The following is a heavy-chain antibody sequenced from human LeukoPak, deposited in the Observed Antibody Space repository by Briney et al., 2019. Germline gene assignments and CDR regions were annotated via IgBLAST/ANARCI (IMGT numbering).Heavy chain of an antibody. CDR1: GGSISSSSYY. D-gene: IGHD4-17*01. CDR2: IYYSGST. V-gene: IGHV4-39*01. Sequence: SETLSLTCTVSGGSISSSSYYWGWIRQPPGKGPEWIGSIYYSGSTYYNPSVKSRVTISVDTSKNQFSLKLGSVTAADTAVYYCARRETTWELDCWGQGTLVTVSS. J-gene: IGHJ4*02. CDR3: ARRETTWELDC.